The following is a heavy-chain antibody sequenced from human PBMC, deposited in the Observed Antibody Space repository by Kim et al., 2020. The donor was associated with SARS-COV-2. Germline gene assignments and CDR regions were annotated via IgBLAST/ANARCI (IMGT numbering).Heavy chain of an antibody. CDR3: ARYGYYYYGMDV. Sequence: YYADSVKGRFTISRDNAKNSLYLQMNSLRDEDTAVYYCARYGYYYYGMDVWGQGTTVTVSS. V-gene: IGHV3-48*02. D-gene: IGHD4-17*01. J-gene: IGHJ6*02.